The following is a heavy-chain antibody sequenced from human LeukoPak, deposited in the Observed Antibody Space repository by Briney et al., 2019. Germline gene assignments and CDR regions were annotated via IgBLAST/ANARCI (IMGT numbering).Heavy chain of an antibody. CDR2: IYYSGST. CDR1: GGSISSYY. V-gene: IGHV4-59*12. D-gene: IGHD3-10*01. J-gene: IGHJ6*03. CDR3: ARAKGTMVRGVTTYYYYYYMDV. Sequence: SETLSLTCTVSGGSISSYYWSWIRQPPGKGLEWIGSIYYSGSTYYNPSLKSRVTISVDTSKNQFSLKLSSVTAADTAVYYCARAKGTMVRGVTTYYYYYYMDVWGKGTTVTVSS.